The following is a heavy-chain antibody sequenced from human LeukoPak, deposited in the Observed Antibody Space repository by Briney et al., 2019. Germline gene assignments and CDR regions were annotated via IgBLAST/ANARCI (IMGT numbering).Heavy chain of an antibody. CDR3: ARPTSSPWGFYY. CDR2: ISSSGIAI. Sequence: GGSLRLSCADSGXTFRSYEVKWVRQAPGKGRESVSYISSSGIAIYYADSVKGRFTNSRDNAKNSLYLQVNNLRAEDTAVYYCARPTSSPWGFYYWGQGTLVTVSS. CDR1: GXTFRSYE. D-gene: IGHD6-13*01. J-gene: IGHJ4*02. V-gene: IGHV3-48*03.